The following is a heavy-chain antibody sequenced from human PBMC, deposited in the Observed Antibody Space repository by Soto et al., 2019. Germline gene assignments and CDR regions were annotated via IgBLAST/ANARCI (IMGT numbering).Heavy chain of an antibody. J-gene: IGHJ5*02. Sequence: QVQLVQSGAEVRKPGSSVKVSCKTSGDTFSSHAISWVRQAPGQGLEWMGGIIPIYGTTNYAQNFQDRVTITADASTSTAYMELSSLRCDDTAVYYCARDLGGCSAGSCRYNWFDPWGQGTLVTVSS. CDR3: ARDLGGCSAGSCRYNWFDP. CDR2: IIPIYGTT. V-gene: IGHV1-69*01. CDR1: GDTFSSHA. D-gene: IGHD2-15*01.